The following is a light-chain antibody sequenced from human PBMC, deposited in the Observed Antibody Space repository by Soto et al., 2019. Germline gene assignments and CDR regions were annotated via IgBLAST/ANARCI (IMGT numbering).Light chain of an antibody. J-gene: IGKJ4*01. CDR1: QNINRW. Sequence: DIQMTQSPSTLSASVGDRVTITCRASQNINRWLAWYQQIPGKAPNLLIHKASNLEAGVPSRFSGSASGTEFTLTISSLQPDDFAADFCLQYNVYPFSFGGGTKVVIK. CDR2: KAS. V-gene: IGKV1-5*03. CDR3: LQYNVYPFS.